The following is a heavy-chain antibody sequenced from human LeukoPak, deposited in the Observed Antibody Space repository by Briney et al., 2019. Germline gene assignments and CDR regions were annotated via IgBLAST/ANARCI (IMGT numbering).Heavy chain of an antibody. CDR2: IKSSAHGGTT. CDR1: GFTFSDAW. Sequence: GGSLRLSCAASGFTFSDAWMSWVRQAPGKGLEWVGRIKSSAHGGTTHYAALVKGKFTISRDDSKNTLSLQMDSLETEDTAVYYCTTDESSSGWYYFDYWGQGALVTVSS. J-gene: IGHJ4*02. D-gene: IGHD6-19*01. CDR3: TTDESSSGWYYFDY. V-gene: IGHV3-15*01.